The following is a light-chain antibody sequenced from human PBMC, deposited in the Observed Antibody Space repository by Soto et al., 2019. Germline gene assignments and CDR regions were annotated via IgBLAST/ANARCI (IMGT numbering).Light chain of an antibody. Sequence: QLVLTQSPSASASLGASVKLTCTLSSGHSNYAIAWHQQQSEKGPRYLMKLNSDGSHSKGDGIPDRCSGSSSGAERYLTISSLQSEDEADYYCQTWGSGIVVFGGGTKVTVL. V-gene: IGLV4-69*01. J-gene: IGLJ2*01. CDR2: LNSDGSH. CDR3: QTWGSGIVV. CDR1: SGHSNYA.